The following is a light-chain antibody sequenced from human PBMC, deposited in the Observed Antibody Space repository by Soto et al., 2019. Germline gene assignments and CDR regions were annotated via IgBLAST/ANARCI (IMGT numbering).Light chain of an antibody. V-gene: IGLV2-23*01. CDR1: SSDVGSYKL. CDR3: CSYAGSSTLYVV. J-gene: IGLJ2*01. Sequence: QSALTQPASVSGSPGQSITISCTGTSSDVGSYKLVSWYQQHPGKAPKLMIYEGSKRPSGVSNRFSGSKSGNTASLTISGLQAEDEADYYFCSYAGSSTLYVVFGGGTKLTVL. CDR2: EGS.